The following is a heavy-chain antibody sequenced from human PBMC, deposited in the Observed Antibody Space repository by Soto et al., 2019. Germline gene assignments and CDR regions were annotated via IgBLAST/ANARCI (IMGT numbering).Heavy chain of an antibody. Sequence: QVQLQESGPGLVKPSQTLSLTCTVSGGSISSGGYYWSWIRQHPGKGLEWIGYIYYSGSTYYNPSLKSRVTITVDPSKNQFSLKLSSVTAADTAVYYCARDSRRNSGSYWFDPWGQGTLVTVSS. CDR3: ARDSRRNSGSYWFDP. CDR2: IYYSGST. CDR1: GGSISSGGYY. D-gene: IGHD1-26*01. V-gene: IGHV4-31*03. J-gene: IGHJ5*02.